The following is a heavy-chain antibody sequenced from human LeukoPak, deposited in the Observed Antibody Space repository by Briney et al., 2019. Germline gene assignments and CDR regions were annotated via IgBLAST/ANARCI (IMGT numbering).Heavy chain of an antibody. V-gene: IGHV1-8*02. J-gene: IGHJ6*02. CDR2: MNPNSGNT. Sequence: ASVKVSCKASGGTFSSYAISWVRQAPGQGLEWMGWMNPNSGNTGYAQKFQGRVTMTRNTSISTAYMELSSLRSEDTAVYYCARAPVYQLLFYGMDVWGQGTTVTVSS. D-gene: IGHD2-2*01. CDR1: GGTFSSYA. CDR3: ARAPVYQLLFYGMDV.